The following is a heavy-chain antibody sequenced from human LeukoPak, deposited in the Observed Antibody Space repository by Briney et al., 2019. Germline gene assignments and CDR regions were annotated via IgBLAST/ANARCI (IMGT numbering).Heavy chain of an antibody. CDR2: IDPSGTT. J-gene: IGHJ6*03. D-gene: IGHD3-10*01. CDR1: GGSFSGNY. Sequence: PETLSLTCAIYGGSFSGNYWSWIRQPPGKGLEWIGVIDPSGTTNYNPSLKSRVTISGDTSKNQFSLNLTSVTAADTAVYYCAGDTDDYSYMDVWGKGTTVTDSS. CDR3: AGDTDDYSYMDV. V-gene: IGHV4-34*01.